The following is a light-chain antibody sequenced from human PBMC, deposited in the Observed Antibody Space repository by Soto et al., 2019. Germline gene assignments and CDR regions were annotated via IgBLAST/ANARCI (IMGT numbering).Light chain of an antibody. Sequence: DVPLTQSPSTLSFSVGDRVTLTCLASQSVHSYLSWYQQKPGKAPRLLIYDASSMETGVPARFSGSGSGTDFTLTISSLQPEDFATYYCQQSNSRPLTFGGGTKVDIK. V-gene: IGKV1-39*01. CDR2: DAS. CDR3: QQSNSRPLT. CDR1: QSVHSY. J-gene: IGKJ4*02.